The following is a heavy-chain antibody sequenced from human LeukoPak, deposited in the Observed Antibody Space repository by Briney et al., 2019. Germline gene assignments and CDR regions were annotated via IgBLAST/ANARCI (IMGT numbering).Heavy chain of an antibody. J-gene: IGHJ4*02. CDR1: GGSFSGYY. V-gene: IGHV4-34*01. CDR3: ARRSVVTADFDY. CDR2: INHSGST. Sequence: SETLSLTCAVYGGSFSGYYWSWIRQPPGKGLEWIGEINHSGSTNYNPSLKSRVTISVDTSKNQFSLKLSSVTAADTAVYYCARRSVVTADFDYWGQGTLVTVSS. D-gene: IGHD2-21*02.